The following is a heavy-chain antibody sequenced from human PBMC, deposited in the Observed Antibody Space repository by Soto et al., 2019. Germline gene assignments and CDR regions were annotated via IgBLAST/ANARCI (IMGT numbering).Heavy chain of an antibody. V-gene: IGHV1-3*01. CDR2: INAGNGNT. CDR3: ASSYSNYALIDYYYYGMDV. CDR1: GYTFTSYA. J-gene: IGHJ6*02. D-gene: IGHD4-4*01. Sequence: QVQLVQSGAEVKKPGASVKVSCKASGYTFTSYAMHWVRQAPGQRLEWMGRINAGNGNTKYSQKFQGRVTITRDTSASTAYMELSSLTSEDTAVYYCASSYSNYALIDYYYYGMDVWGQGTTVTVSS.